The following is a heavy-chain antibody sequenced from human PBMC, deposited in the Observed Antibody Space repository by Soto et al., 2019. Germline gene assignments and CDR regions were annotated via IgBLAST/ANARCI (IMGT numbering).Heavy chain of an antibody. D-gene: IGHD1-1*01. CDR1: GYAFTTYG. J-gene: IGHJ4*02. CDR2: ISAHNGNT. CDR3: ARGRYGDY. Sequence: QVHLVQSGAEVKKPGASVKVSCKGSGYAFTTYGITWVRQAPGQGLEWMGWISAHNGNTNYAQKLQGRVTVTRDTSSSTAYMELRSLRSNDTAVYYCARGRYGDYWGQGALVTVSS. V-gene: IGHV1-18*01.